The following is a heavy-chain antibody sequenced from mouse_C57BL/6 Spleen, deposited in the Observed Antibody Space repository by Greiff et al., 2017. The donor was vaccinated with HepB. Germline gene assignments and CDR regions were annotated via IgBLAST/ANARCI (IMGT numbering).Heavy chain of an antibody. V-gene: IGHV1-82*01. CDR1: GYAFSSSW. CDR2: IYPGDGDT. D-gene: IGHD1-1*02. Sequence: VQLQQSGPELVKPGASVKISCKASGYAFSSSWMNWVKQRPGKGLEWIGRIYPGDGDTNYNGKFKGKATLTADKSSSTAYMQLSSLTSEDSAVYFCGREGPGTHYYAMDYWGQGTSVTVSS. J-gene: IGHJ4*01. CDR3: GREGPGTHYYAMDY.